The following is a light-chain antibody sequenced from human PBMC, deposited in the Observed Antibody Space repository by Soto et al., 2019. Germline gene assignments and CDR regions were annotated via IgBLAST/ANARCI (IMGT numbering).Light chain of an antibody. CDR3: PPYTISSTLYV. Sequence: QSALTQPASVSGSPGQSITISCTGTSSDVGDNNYVSWYQQHPGKAPKLMIYDVTHRPSGISNRFSGSMSGNTASLTISGLHADDEADYYYPPYTISSTLYVFGTGTKLTVL. CDR1: SSDVGDNNY. V-gene: IGLV2-14*01. CDR2: DVT. J-gene: IGLJ1*01.